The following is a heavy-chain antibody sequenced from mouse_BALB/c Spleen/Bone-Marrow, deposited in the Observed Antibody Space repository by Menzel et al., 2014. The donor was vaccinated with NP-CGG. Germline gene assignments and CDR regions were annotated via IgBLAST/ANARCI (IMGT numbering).Heavy chain of an antibody. J-gene: IGHJ3*01. V-gene: IGHV4-1*02. CDR1: GFDFSRYW. D-gene: IGHD2-3*01. Sequence: EVQLQESGGGLVQPGGSLKLSCAASGFDFSRYWMSWVRQAPGKGLEWIGEINPGSNTINYTPSLKDKFIISRDNAKNTLYLQMSKVRSEDTALYYCARLGYYGWFVYWGQGTLVTVSA. CDR3: ARLGYYGWFVY. CDR2: INPGSNTI.